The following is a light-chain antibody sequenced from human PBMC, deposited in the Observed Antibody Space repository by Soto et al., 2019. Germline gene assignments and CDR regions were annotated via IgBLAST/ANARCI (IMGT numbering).Light chain of an antibody. Sequence: DIPMTQSPSTLSASVGDRVTITCRASRSISSWLAWYQQKPGKAPKLLIYDASSLKSGVPSRFSGSESGTEFTLTISSLQPDDLATYYCQQYDGYSTFGQGTKVEIK. CDR3: QQYDGYST. V-gene: IGKV1-5*01. CDR2: DAS. J-gene: IGKJ1*01. CDR1: RSISSW.